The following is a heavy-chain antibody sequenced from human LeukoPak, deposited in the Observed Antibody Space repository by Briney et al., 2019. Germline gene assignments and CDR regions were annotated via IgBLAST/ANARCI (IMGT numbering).Heavy chain of an antibody. CDR2: IIPIFGTA. V-gene: IGHV1-69*05. CDR3: ARDRWGHSYEYYFDY. J-gene: IGHJ4*02. D-gene: IGHD5-18*01. CDR1: GGTFSSYA. Sequence: AASVKVSCKASGGTFSSYAISWVRQAPGQGLEWMGRIIPIFGTANYAQKFQGRVTITTDESTSTAYMELSSLRSEDTAVYYCARDRWGHSYEYYFDYWGQGTLVTVSS.